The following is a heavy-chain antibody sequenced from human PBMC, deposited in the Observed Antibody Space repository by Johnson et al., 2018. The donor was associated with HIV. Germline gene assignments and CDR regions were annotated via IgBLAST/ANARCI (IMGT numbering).Heavy chain of an antibody. J-gene: IGHJ3*02. V-gene: IGHV3-13*01. CDR3: ARSRWGSTLGALDI. D-gene: IGHD4-23*01. Sequence: VQLVESGGGLVKPGGSLRLSCAASRFTFTTYDMHWVRQGTGKGLEWVSGIGTGGDTHYPDSVKGRFTISRENAKNSLYLQMNSLRAGDTAVYYCARSRWGSTLGALDIWGQGTMVTVSS. CDR2: IGTGGDT. CDR1: RFTFTTYD.